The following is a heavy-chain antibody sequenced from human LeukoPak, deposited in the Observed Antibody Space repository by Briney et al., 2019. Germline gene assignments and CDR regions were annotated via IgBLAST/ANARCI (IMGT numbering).Heavy chain of an antibody. J-gene: IGHJ5*02. V-gene: IGHV5-51*01. D-gene: IGHD5-18*01. CDR2: IYPGDSDT. CDR1: GYTFTHYW. CDR3: ARLADTST. Sequence: KIGESLKISCKGSGYTFTHYWIDWVRQMPGQGLEWMGIIYPGDSDTRYSPSFQGQVTIPAGKSTTTAYLQWSSLKASDTAMDFCARLADTSTWGQGTLVTVSS.